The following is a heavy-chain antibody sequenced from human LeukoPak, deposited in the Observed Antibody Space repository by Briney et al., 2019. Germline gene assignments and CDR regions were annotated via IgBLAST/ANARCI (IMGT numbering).Heavy chain of an antibody. CDR3: AREVSEGFDF. Sequence: GGSLRLSCAASGFTFSTYSMNWIRQAPGKGLEWVSSFGTRSTSVYHAGSVKGRFAISRDNAKNSLYLQMNSLRAEDTALYYCAREVSEGFDFWGQGTLVTVSS. CDR2: FGTRSTSV. V-gene: IGHV3-21*01. CDR1: GFTFSTYS. J-gene: IGHJ4*02. D-gene: IGHD3-22*01.